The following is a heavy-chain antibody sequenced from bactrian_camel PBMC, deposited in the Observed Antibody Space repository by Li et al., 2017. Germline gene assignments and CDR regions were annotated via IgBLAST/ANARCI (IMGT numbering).Heavy chain of an antibody. Sequence: EVQLVESGGGLVQPGGSLRLSCSTSGFTFGDYAMAWIRQAPGKGLEWVSRIIHDGDTTSYADSVKGRFTISRDNAKNTVSLQMSSLEPEDTAVYYCVRDPYIEGAYWGQGTQVTVS. CDR3: VRDPYIEGAY. V-gene: IGHV3-1*01. CDR2: IIHDGDTT. J-gene: IGHJ4*01. CDR1: GFTFGDYA.